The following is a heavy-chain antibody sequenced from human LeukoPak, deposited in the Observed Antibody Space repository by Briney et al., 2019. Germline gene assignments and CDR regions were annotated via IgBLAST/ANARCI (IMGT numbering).Heavy chain of an antibody. CDR1: GFTFSSYW. J-gene: IGHJ4*02. CDR3: AKDLGDWNDYYFDY. D-gene: IGHD1-1*01. CDR2: IRYDGSNK. Sequence: GGSLRLSCAASGFTFSSYWMHWVRQAPGKGLEWVAFIRYDGSNKYYADSVKGRFTISRDNSKNTLYLQMNSLRAEDTAVYYCAKDLGDWNDYYFDYWGQGTLVTVSS. V-gene: IGHV3-30*02.